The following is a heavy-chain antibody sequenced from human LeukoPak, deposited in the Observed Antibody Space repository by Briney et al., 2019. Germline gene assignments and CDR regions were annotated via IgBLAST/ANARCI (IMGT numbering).Heavy chain of an antibody. CDR2: IYYSGST. J-gene: IGHJ5*02. Sequence: PSETLSLTXTVSGGSISSSSYYWGWIRQPPGKGLEWIGSIYYSGSTYYNPSLKSRVTISVDTSKNQFSLKLSSVTAADTAVYYCARHRITMVRGVIMENWFDPWGQGTLVTVSS. CDR1: GGSISSSSYY. D-gene: IGHD3-10*01. V-gene: IGHV4-39*01. CDR3: ARHRITMVRGVIMENWFDP.